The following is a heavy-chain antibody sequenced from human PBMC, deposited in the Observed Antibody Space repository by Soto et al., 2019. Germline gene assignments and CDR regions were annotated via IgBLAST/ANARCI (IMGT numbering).Heavy chain of an antibody. CDR1: GFTFSSYG. V-gene: IGHV3-33*01. Sequence: PGGSLRLSCAASGFTFSSYGMHWVRQAPGKGLEWVAVIWYDGSNKYYADSVKGRFTISRDNSKNTLYLQMNSLRAEDTAVYYCAGDAVALSRISYYYGMDVWGQGTTVTVSS. J-gene: IGHJ6*02. D-gene: IGHD3-3*01. CDR2: IWYDGSNK. CDR3: AGDAVALSRISYYYGMDV.